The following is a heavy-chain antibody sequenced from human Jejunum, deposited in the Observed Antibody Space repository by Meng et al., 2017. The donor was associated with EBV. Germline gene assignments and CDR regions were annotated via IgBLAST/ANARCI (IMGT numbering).Heavy chain of an antibody. V-gene: IGHV4-4*02. CDR3: ARASSERLLDY. CDR1: TDFISSYEW. CDR2: INQVGST. Sequence: QEHLQESGPGLVRPSGTLSLTCAVSTDFISSYEWWSWVSQPPGKGLEWLGEINQVGSTYYNPSLKSRVTISIDTSKRQFSLRLNSMTAADTAVYYCARASSERLLDYWGQGTLVTVSS. J-gene: IGHJ4*02. D-gene: IGHD1-14*01.